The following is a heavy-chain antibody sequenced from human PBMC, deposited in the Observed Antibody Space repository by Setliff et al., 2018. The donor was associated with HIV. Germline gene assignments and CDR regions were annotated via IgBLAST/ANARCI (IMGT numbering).Heavy chain of an antibody. J-gene: IGHJ2*01. CDR3: ARHQGKYYDSSGYSGWFFDL. D-gene: IGHD3-22*01. CDR2: VYYTGST. Sequence: SETLSLTCTVSGGSISSYYWSWIRQPPGKGLEWLGYVYYTGSTNYNPSLKSRVTISIDTSKNQFSLKLSSVTAADTAVYYCARHQGKYYDSSGYSGWFFDLWGRGTLVTVSS. CDR1: GGSISSYY. V-gene: IGHV4-59*08.